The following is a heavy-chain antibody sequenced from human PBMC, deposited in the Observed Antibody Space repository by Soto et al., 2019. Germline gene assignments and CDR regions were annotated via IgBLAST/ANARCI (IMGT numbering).Heavy chain of an antibody. CDR3: ATHGIVVVPAATYYYYGMDV. V-gene: IGHV4-39*01. J-gene: IGHJ6*02. Sequence: QLQLQESGPGLVKPSETLSLTCTVSGGSISSSSYYWGWIRQPPGKGLEWIGSIYYSGSTYYNPSLKSRVTISVDTSKNQFSLKLSSVTAADTAVYYCATHGIVVVPAATYYYYGMDVWGQGTTVTVSS. D-gene: IGHD2-2*01. CDR1: GGSISSSSYY. CDR2: IYYSGST.